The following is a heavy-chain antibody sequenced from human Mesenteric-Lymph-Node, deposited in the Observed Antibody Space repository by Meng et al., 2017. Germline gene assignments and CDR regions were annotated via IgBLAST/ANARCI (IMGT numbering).Heavy chain of an antibody. J-gene: IGHJ4*02. V-gene: IGHV4-59*01. D-gene: IGHD2-2*01. CDR1: GGSISSYY. CDR3: ARQIPAATKGRFDY. CDR2: IYYSGST. Sequence: SETLSLTCTVSGGSISSYYWSWIRQPPGKGLEWIGYIYYSGSTNYNPSLKSRVTISVDTSKNQFSLKLTSVTAADTAVYYCARQIPAATKGRFDYWGQGMRVTVSS.